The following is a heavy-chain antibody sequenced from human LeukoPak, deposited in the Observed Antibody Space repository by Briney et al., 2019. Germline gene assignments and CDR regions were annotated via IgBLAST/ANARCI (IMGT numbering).Heavy chain of an antibody. CDR1: GLTFSKFI. Sequence: GSLRLSCAVSGLTFSKFIMRWVRQAPGKGLEWVSTITGGGATFYPDSVKGRFTISRDNSKNTLYLQMNGLRADDTAVYFCAGELEGPAGVRMPLGYWGQGTLVTVSS. CDR2: ITGGGAT. V-gene: IGHV3-23*01. J-gene: IGHJ4*02. D-gene: IGHD2-2*01. CDR3: AGELEGPAGVRMPLGY.